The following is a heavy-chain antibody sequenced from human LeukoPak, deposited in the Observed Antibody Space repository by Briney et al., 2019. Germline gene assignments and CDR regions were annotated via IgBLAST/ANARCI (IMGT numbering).Heavy chain of an antibody. CDR2: ISGSGGST. J-gene: IGHJ6*02. Sequence: GGSLRLSCAASGFTFSSNYMSWVRQAPGKGLEWVSAISGSGGSTYYADSVKGRFTISRDNSKNTLYLQMNSLRAEDTAVYYCAKVLYSYGYEDYYYGMDVWGQGTTVTVSS. V-gene: IGHV3-23*01. D-gene: IGHD5-18*01. CDR1: GFTFSSNY. CDR3: AKVLYSYGYEDYYYGMDV.